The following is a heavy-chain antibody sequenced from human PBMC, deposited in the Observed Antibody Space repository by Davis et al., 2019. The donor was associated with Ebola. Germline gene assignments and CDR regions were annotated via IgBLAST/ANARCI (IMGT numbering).Heavy chain of an antibody. J-gene: IGHJ6*04. V-gene: IGHV3-21*01. CDR2: ISSTATYI. CDR3: AKDRGPGIAAAAFHYYYGMDV. Sequence: PGGSLRLSCAASGFTFSAYNMNWVRQAPGKGLEWLSSISSTATYIFYGDSVKGRFTISRDNGKNSVYLQMNSLRDEDTAVYYCAKDRGPGIAAAAFHYYYGMDVWGKGTTVTVSS. CDR1: GFTFSAYN. D-gene: IGHD6-13*01.